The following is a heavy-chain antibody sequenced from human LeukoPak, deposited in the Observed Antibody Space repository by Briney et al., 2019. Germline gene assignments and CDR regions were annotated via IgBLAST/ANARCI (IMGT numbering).Heavy chain of an antibody. V-gene: IGHV4-61*09. D-gene: IGHD3-10*01. CDR3: ARLYGSGSNWFDP. CDR2: IHTSGTM. CDR1: GGFVSTGSYY. Sequence: KPSETLSLTCTVSGGFVSTGSYYWSWIRQPAGRGLEWIGHIHTSGTMNYNASLKSRVRISVETSKNQFSLRLSSVTAADTAVYYCARLYGSGSNWFDPWGQGTLVTVSS. J-gene: IGHJ5*02.